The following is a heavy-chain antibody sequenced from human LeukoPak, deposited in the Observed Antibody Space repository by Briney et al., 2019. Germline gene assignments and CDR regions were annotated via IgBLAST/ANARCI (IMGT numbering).Heavy chain of an antibody. Sequence: GGSLRLSCAASGFTFSSYEMNWVRQAPGKGLEWVSYISSSGSTIYYADSVKGRFTIYRDNARKSLFLQMNNVTAEDTAVYYCCRQDWAYWGQGTLVSVSS. D-gene: IGHD2-21*01. J-gene: IGHJ1*01. CDR2: ISSSGSTI. CDR1: GFTFSSYE. CDR3: CRQDWAY. V-gene: IGHV3-48*03.